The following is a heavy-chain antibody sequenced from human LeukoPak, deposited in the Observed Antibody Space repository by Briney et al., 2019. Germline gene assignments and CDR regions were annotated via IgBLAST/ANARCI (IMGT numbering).Heavy chain of an antibody. Sequence: GGSLRLSCAASGFTFSSYGMHWVRQAPGKGLEWVAVIWYDGSNKYYADSVKGRFTISRDSSKNTLYLQMNSLRAEDTAVYYCAREALYDSKSGMDVWGQGTTVTVSS. CDR3: AREALYDSKSGMDV. J-gene: IGHJ6*02. CDR2: IWYDGSNK. D-gene: IGHD3-22*01. CDR1: GFTFSSYG. V-gene: IGHV3-33*01.